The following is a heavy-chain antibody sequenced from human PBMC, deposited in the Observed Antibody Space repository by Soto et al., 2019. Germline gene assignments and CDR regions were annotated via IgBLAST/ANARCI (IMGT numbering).Heavy chain of an antibody. CDR2: IIPIFGTA. CDR1: GGTFSSYA. Sequence: QVQLVQSGAEVKKPGSSVKVSCKASGGTFSSYAISWVRQAPGQGLEWMGGIIPIFGTANYAQKFQGRVTIAADGSRGTADVELSSLRSEETAVYYCASPGRQLVDYYYGMDVWGQGTTVTVSS. CDR3: ASPGRQLVDYYYGMDV. V-gene: IGHV1-69*12. D-gene: IGHD6-6*01. J-gene: IGHJ6*02.